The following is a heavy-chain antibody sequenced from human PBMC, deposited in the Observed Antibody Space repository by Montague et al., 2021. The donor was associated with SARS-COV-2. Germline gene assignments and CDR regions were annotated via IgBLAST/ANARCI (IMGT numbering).Heavy chain of an antibody. J-gene: IGHJ6*02. Sequence: SETLSLTCAVYGGSFSGYYWTWIRQSPRKGLEWIGSIYYSGSTYYNPSHKSRVTISVDTSKNQFSLKLNSVTAADTAVYYCARDPSRQLLLYPVGDYYYGMDVWGQGTTVTVSS. D-gene: IGHD2-2*02. CDR2: IYYSGST. CDR1: GGSFSGYY. V-gene: IGHV4-34*01. CDR3: ARDPSRQLLLYPVGDYYYGMDV.